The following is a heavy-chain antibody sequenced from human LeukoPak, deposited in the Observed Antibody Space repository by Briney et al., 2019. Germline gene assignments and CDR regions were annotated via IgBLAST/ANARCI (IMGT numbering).Heavy chain of an antibody. Sequence: SETLSLTCTVSGGSISSSSYYWGWIRQPPGKGLESIGSIYYSGSTYYNPSLKSRVTISVDTSKNQFSLKLSSVTAADTAVYYCARRRRRYCSSTSCYGKPLDYWGQGTLVTVSS. V-gene: IGHV4-39*01. D-gene: IGHD2-2*01. CDR3: ARRRRRYCSSTSCYGKPLDY. CDR1: GGSISSSSYY. J-gene: IGHJ4*02. CDR2: IYYSGST.